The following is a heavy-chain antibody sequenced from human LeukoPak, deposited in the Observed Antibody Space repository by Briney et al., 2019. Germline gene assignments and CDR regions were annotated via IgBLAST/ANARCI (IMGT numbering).Heavy chain of an antibody. D-gene: IGHD4-23*01. CDR1: GYTFTSYD. Sequence: VASVKVSCKASGYTFTSYDINWVRQATGQGLEWMGWMNPNSGNTGYAQKFQGRVTMTRNTSISAAYMELSSLRSEDTAVYYCARVVGSYGGNSDNWFDPWGRGTLVTVSS. CDR2: MNPNSGNT. CDR3: ARVVGSYGGNSDNWFDP. J-gene: IGHJ5*02. V-gene: IGHV1-8*01.